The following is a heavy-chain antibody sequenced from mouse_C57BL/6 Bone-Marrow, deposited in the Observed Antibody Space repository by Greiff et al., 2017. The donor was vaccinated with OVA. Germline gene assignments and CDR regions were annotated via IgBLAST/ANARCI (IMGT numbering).Heavy chain of an antibody. V-gene: IGHV5-12*01. CDR3: ARPPRRRYWYFDV. D-gene: IGHD2-12*01. Sequence: EVMLVESGGGLVQPGGSLKLSCAASGFTFSDYYMYWVRQTPEKGLEWVAYISNGGGSTYYPDTVKGRFTISRDNATNTLYLQMSRLKSEDTAMYYCARPPRRRYWYFDVWGTGTTVTVSS. CDR2: ISNGGGST. J-gene: IGHJ1*03. CDR1: GFTFSDYY.